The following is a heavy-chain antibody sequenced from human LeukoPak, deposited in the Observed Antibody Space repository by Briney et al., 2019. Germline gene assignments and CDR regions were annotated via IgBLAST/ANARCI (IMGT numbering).Heavy chain of an antibody. CDR2: IYYSGST. Sequence: SETLSLTCTVSGGSISSYYWSWIRQPPGKGLEWIGYIYYSGSTYYNPSLKSRVTISVDTSKNQFSLKLSSVTAADTAVYYCARHQTVLLWFGESGPIDYWGQGTLVTVSS. CDR1: GGSISSYY. V-gene: IGHV4-59*08. J-gene: IGHJ4*02. D-gene: IGHD3-10*01. CDR3: ARHQTVLLWFGESGPIDY.